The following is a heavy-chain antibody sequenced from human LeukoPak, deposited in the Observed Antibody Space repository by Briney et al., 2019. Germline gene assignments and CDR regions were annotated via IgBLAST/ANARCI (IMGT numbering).Heavy chain of an antibody. CDR1: GFTFSTYA. CDR2: IRGSGDST. CDR3: AKAPGHDFWSGYFHFDY. Sequence: GGSLRLSCAASGFTFSTYAMYWVRQAPGKGLEWVSAIRGSGDSTYYADSVKGRFIISRDNSKNTLYLQMDSLRAEDTAAYYCAKAPGHDFWSGYFHFDYWGQGTLVTVSS. V-gene: IGHV3-23*01. J-gene: IGHJ4*02. D-gene: IGHD3-3*01.